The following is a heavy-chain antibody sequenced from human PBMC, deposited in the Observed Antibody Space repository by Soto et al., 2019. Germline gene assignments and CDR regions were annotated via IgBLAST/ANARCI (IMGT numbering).Heavy chain of an antibody. CDR1: GGSFSDYY. D-gene: IGHD3-16*02. CDR3: ARGLYDYVWGSYRLNAFDI. Sequence: QVQLQQWGAGLLKPSETLSLTCADYGGSFSDYYWNWIRQPPGKGLEWIGEINHSGSSNYNPSLKSRVTISVDTSKNQFSLKLSSVTAADTAVYYCARGLYDYVWGSYRLNAFDIWGQGTMVTVSS. CDR2: INHSGSS. J-gene: IGHJ3*02. V-gene: IGHV4-34*01.